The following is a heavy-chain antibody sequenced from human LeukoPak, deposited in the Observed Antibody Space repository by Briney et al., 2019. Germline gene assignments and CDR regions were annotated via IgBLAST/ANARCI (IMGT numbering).Heavy chain of an antibody. J-gene: IGHJ4*02. D-gene: IGHD5-24*01. V-gene: IGHV3-23*01. CDR3: AKDLTYMEMATPQYLLDY. Sequence: PGGSLRLSCAVPTFTFSRYWMTWVRQAPGKGLEWVSAISGSGGSTYYADSVKGRSTISRDNSKNTLYLQMNSLRAEDTAVYYCAKDLTYMEMATPQYLLDYWGQGTLVTVSS. CDR1: TFTFSRYW. CDR2: ISGSGGST.